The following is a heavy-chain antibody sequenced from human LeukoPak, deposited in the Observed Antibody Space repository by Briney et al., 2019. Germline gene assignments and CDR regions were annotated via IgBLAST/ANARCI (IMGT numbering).Heavy chain of an antibody. CDR3: ARGPSPYYFDY. CDR2: ISAYNGNT. V-gene: IGHV1-18*01. CDR1: GYTFTGYG. J-gene: IGHJ4*02. Sequence: ASVKVSCKASGYTFTGYGISWVRQAPGQGPEWMGWISAYNGNTNYAQKLQGRVTMTTDTSTSTAYMELRSLGSDDTAVYYCARGPSPYYFDYWGQGTLVTVSS.